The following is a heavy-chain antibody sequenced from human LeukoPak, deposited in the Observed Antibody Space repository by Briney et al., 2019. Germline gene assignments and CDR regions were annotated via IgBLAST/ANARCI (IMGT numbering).Heavy chain of an antibody. Sequence: PGGSLRLSCTASGFTFSTYAMSWVRQAPGKGLEWVSTISGPGTSTYYADSVKGRFTISRDNSKNTLSLQMHSLRVEDTAVYYCAKGVRLSSNYYMDVWGKGTTVTVSS. CDR1: GFTFSTYA. V-gene: IGHV3-23*01. D-gene: IGHD5/OR15-5a*01. CDR2: ISGPGTST. CDR3: AKGVRLSSNYYMDV. J-gene: IGHJ6*03.